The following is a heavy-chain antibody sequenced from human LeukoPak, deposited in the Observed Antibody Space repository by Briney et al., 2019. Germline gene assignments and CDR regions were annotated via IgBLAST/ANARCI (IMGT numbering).Heavy chain of an antibody. D-gene: IGHD6-13*01. CDR1: GYTFTSYG. CDR3: ARVAAAGTSPHLY. Sequence: ASVKVSCKASGYTFTSYGISWVRQAPGQGLEWMGWISAYNGNTNYAQKLQGRVTMPKDKSTSTAYMELRSLRSDDTAVYYCARVAAAGTSPHLYWGQGTLVTVSS. CDR2: ISAYNGNT. V-gene: IGHV1-18*01. J-gene: IGHJ4*02.